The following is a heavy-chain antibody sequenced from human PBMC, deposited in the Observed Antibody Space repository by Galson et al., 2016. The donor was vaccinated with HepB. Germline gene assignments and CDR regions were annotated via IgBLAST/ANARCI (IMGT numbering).Heavy chain of an antibody. D-gene: IGHD6-6*01. CDR2: VSSNSAYI. CDR1: GFTFSRYT. V-gene: IGHV3-21*01. J-gene: IGHJ2*01. CDR3: TRDGSGASSSRGYFDL. Sequence: SLRLSCAASGFTFSRYTMNWVRQAPGKGLEWVSTVSSNSAYIYYADSVKGRFTISRDNAKNSLYLQMNSLRVDDTAVYFCTRDGSGASSSRGYFDLWGRGTLVTVSS.